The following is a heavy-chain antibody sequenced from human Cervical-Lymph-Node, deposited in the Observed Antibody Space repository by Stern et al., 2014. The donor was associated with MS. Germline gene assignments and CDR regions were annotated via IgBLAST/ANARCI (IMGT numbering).Heavy chain of an antibody. V-gene: IGHV1-3*01. J-gene: IGHJ4*02. Sequence: QVQLVQSGAEVKKPGASVKVSCKASGYTFATFAVHWVRQAPGQRLEWMGWIAASNANTKYSQKFQDRLTFPRDTSANTVYMELSSLRSEDTAVYFCARGRGVVLAASYFDYWGQGTLLTVSS. D-gene: IGHD2-15*01. CDR2: IAASNANT. CDR1: GYTFATFA. CDR3: ARGRGVVLAASYFDY.